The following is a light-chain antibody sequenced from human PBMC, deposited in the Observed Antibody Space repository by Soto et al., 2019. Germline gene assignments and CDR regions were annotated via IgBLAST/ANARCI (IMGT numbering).Light chain of an antibody. J-gene: IGKJ1*01. Sequence: EIVMTQSPATLSVSPGERATLSCRASQSVSSNVAWYQQRPGQAPRLLIYRASTRATGIPARFSGSGSGTEFTLTISSLQSEDFAVYYCQQYHNLWTFGQGTNVDIK. CDR3: QQYHNLWT. CDR2: RAS. CDR1: QSVSSN. V-gene: IGKV3-15*01.